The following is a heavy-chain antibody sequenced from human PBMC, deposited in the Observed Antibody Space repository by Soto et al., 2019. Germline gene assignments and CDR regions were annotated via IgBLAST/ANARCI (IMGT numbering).Heavy chain of an antibody. Sequence: EVQLLESGGGFIQPGESLRLSCVVSGFTFSTFAMSWVRQAPGKGLEWVSSISGGGGTTYYADSVKGRFTISRDNSKNTLYLQLNSLRAEDTAEYYCAKESGYYYYYAMDVWGQGTTVTVSS. V-gene: IGHV3-23*01. CDR2: ISGGGGTT. CDR1: GFTFSTFA. CDR3: AKESGYYYYYAMDV. J-gene: IGHJ6*02. D-gene: IGHD6-25*01.